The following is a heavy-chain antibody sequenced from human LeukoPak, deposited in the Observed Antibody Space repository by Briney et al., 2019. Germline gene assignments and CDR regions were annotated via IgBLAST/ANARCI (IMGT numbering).Heavy chain of an antibody. J-gene: IGHJ4*02. D-gene: IGHD3-10*01. CDR3: GSHYGL. CDR2: IYYSGGT. CDR1: GGSISGSSYY. Sequence: SETLSLTCTVSGGSISGSSYYWGWIRQPPGKGLEWIGSIYYSGGTYYNPSLKSRVTISVDTSKNQFSLKLNSVTATDTAVYYCGSHYGLWAQGPLAPVSS. V-gene: IGHV4-39*01.